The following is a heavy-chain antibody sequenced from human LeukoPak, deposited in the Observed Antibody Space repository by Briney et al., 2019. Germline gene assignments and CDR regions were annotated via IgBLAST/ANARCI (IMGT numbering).Heavy chain of an antibody. CDR1: GFTFSSYW. J-gene: IGHJ3*02. CDR3: ARQRWLQFDAFDI. CDR2: IKQDGSEK. D-gene: IGHD5-24*01. Sequence: PGGSLRLSCAASGFTFSSYWMSWVRQAPGKGLEWVANIKQDGSEKYYVDSVKGRFTISRDNAKNSLYLQMNSLRAEDTAVYYCARQRWLQFDAFDIWGQGTMVTVSS. V-gene: IGHV3-7*01.